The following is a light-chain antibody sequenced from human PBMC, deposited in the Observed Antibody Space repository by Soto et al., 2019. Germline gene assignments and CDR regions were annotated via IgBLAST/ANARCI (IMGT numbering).Light chain of an antibody. CDR3: QQTYTTPPT. Sequence: DIQMTQSPSSLSASVGDRVILTCRARQTIRNSLNWYQQKPGKAPKLQIYAASTLHSRVPSRFIGSGSGRDFTLPISTLQPEDFATYFCQQTYTTPPTFGQGTKVEI. J-gene: IGKJ1*01. V-gene: IGKV1-39*01. CDR2: AAS. CDR1: QTIRNS.